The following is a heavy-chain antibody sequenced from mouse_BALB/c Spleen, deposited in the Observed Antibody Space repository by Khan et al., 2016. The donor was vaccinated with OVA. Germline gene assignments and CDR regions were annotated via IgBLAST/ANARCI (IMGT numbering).Heavy chain of an antibody. D-gene: IGHD2-3*01. CDR3: ARGDGYYAMDY. CDR1: GYTFTDYN. V-gene: IGHV1S29*02. Sequence: EVQLQESGPELVKPGASVKISCKASGYTFTDYNMHWVKQSHGQSLEWIGYIYPYNGGTGYNQKFKSKATLTVDNSSSTAYMELRSLTSEDSAVYYCARGDGYYAMDYWGQGTSVTVSS. J-gene: IGHJ4*01. CDR2: IYPYNGGT.